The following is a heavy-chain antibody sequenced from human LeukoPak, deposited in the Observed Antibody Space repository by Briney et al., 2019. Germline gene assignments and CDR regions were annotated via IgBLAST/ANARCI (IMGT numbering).Heavy chain of an antibody. CDR2: IYYSGST. CDR3: ARVSRAPTSPLDY. D-gene: IGHD2-2*01. CDR1: GGSISSGDYY. J-gene: IGHJ4*02. V-gene: IGHV4-30-4*01. Sequence: SETLSLTCTVSGGSISSGDYYWSWIRQPPGTGLEWIGYIYYSGSTYYNPSLKSRVTISVDTSKNQFSLKLSSVTAADTAVYYCARVSRAPTSPLDYWGQGTLVTVSS.